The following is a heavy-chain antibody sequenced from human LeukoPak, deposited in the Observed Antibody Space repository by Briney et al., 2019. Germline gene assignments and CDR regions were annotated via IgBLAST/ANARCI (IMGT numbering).Heavy chain of an antibody. CDR3: ARAKMGYNLAYYYGMDV. Sequence: SETLSLTCIVSGGSISSYYWSWVRQSPGEGLEWIGQIYFSGSTNYNPSFQSRVTISVDTSKNQFSLRLSSATAADTAVYYCARAKMGYNLAYYYGMDVWGQGSTVTVSS. CDR1: GGSISSYY. CDR2: IYFSGST. J-gene: IGHJ6*02. D-gene: IGHD5-24*01. V-gene: IGHV4-59*01.